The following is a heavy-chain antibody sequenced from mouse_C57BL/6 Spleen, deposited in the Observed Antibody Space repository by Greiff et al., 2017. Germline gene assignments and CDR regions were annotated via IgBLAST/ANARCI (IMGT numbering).Heavy chain of an antibody. CDR1: GYTFTDYY. CDR3: ARSGVYDGYSFAY. Sequence: VQLQQSGAELVRPGASVKLSCKASGYTFTDYYINWVKQRPGQGLEWIARIYPGSGNTYYNEKFKGKATLTAEKSSSTAYMQLSSLTSEDSAVYFCARSGVYDGYSFAYWGQGTLVTVSA. CDR2: IYPGSGNT. V-gene: IGHV1-76*01. D-gene: IGHD2-3*01. J-gene: IGHJ3*01.